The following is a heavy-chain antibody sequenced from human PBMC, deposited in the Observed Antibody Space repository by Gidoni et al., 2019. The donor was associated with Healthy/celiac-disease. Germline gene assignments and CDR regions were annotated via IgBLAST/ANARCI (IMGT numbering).Heavy chain of an antibody. CDR2: ISWNSGSI. CDR3: AKDIGYCSGGSCYSAFDY. Sequence: EVQLVESGGGLVQPGRSLRLSCAASGFTFDDYAMHWVRQAPGKGLEWVSGISWNSGSIGYADSVKGRFTISRDNAKNSLYLQMNSLRAEDTALYYCAKDIGYCSGGSCYSAFDYWGQGTLVTVSS. V-gene: IGHV3-9*01. J-gene: IGHJ4*02. D-gene: IGHD2-15*01. CDR1: GFTFDDYA.